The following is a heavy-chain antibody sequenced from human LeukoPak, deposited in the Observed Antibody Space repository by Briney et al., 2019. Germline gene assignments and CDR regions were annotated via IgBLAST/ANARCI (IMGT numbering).Heavy chain of an antibody. CDR3: VKVRVRSWRGACCDPFHS. Sequence: GGSLRLSCAASGFTLSTYATRWVRQTPGKGLEWVAATSSSDAGTYHADSVRGRFTISRDNSKNTLYLQMNSLRAEDAAVDFCVKVRVRSWRGACCDPFHSGGEGTLLTVPS. CDR1: GFTLSTYA. D-gene: IGHD3-16*02. J-gene: IGHJ4*02. V-gene: IGHV3-23*01. CDR2: TSSSDAGT.